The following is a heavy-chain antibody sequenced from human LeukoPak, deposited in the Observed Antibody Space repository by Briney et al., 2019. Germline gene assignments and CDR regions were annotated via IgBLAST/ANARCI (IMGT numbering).Heavy chain of an antibody. CDR2: IYSSGSI. J-gene: IGHJ5*02. CDR3: ARGDWQDSNNWSNGFDP. V-gene: IGHV4-61*02. D-gene: IGHD6-13*01. CDR1: GGSITSGSYY. Sequence: KSSQTLSLTCTVSGGSITSGSYYWGWIRQPAGKGLEWIGRIYSSGSINYNPALKSRDTISVDMSKSQFSLKLSSVTAADTAVYYCARGDWQDSNNWSNGFDPWGQGTLVTVSS.